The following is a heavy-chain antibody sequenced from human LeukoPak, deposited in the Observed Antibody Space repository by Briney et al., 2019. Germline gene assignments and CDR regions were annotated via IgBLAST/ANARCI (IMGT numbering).Heavy chain of an antibody. Sequence: SETLSLTCTVSGGSISSYYWSWIRQPPGEGLEWIGYIYYSGSTNYNPSLTSRVTISVDTSKNQFSPKLSSVTAADTAVYYCARDSGNWFDPWGQGTLVTVSS. D-gene: IGHD1-26*01. J-gene: IGHJ5*02. CDR1: GGSISSYY. CDR3: ARDSGNWFDP. CDR2: IYYSGST. V-gene: IGHV4-59*01.